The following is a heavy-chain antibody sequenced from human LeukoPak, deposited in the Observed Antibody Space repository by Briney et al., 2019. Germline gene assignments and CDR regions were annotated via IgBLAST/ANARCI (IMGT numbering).Heavy chain of an antibody. J-gene: IGHJ3*02. Sequence: PSETLSLTCTVSGGSISSGDYYWSWIRQPPGKGLEWIGYIYYSGSTNYNPSLKSRVTISVDTSKNQFSLKLSSVTAADTAVYYCAREGRVATNAFDIWGQGTMVTVSS. V-gene: IGHV4-30-4*01. D-gene: IGHD5-12*01. CDR1: GGSISSGDYY. CDR3: AREGRVATNAFDI. CDR2: IYYSGST.